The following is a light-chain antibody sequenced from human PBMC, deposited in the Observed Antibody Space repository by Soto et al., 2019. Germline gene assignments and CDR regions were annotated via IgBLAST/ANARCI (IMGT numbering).Light chain of an antibody. V-gene: IGKV3-20*01. CDR3: QQYVSPPWT. Sequence: EIVLTQSPGTLSLSPGERATLSCRASQSLSKTYLAWYQKKPGQAPRLLIDGASSTATGTPDRFSGSGSGTDFTLTISRLEPEDFAVYYCQQYVSPPWTFGHGTKVEIK. CDR1: QSLSKTY. CDR2: GAS. J-gene: IGKJ1*01.